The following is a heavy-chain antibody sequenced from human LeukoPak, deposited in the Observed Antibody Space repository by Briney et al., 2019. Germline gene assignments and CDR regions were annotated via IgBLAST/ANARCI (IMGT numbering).Heavy chain of an antibody. CDR1: GYSFTTYW. CDR3: ARIQRDYFYHGMDV. V-gene: IGHV5-10-1*01. D-gene: IGHD5-18*01. Sequence: GESLKISCKGSGYSFTTYWISWVRQMPGKGLEWMGRIDPSDSYIKYSPSFQGHVTISADKSIDTAYLQWSSLKASDSAMYYCARIQRDYFYHGMDVWGQGTTGTVSS. CDR2: IDPSDSYI. J-gene: IGHJ6*02.